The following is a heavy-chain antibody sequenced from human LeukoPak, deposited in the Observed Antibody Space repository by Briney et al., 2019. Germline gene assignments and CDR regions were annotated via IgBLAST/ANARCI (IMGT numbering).Heavy chain of an antibody. D-gene: IGHD2-15*01. CDR3: ARLGYCSSGGCFSRGYFQD. J-gene: IGHJ1*01. CDR2: IYPGDSDT. Sequence: GESLKISCKASRYTFTTSWIGWVRQMPGKGLEYMGIIYPGDSDTRYSPSFQGQVTISADKSISTAYMQWNSLKASDTAMYYCARLGYCSSGGCFSRGYFQDWGQGTLVTVSS. V-gene: IGHV5-51*01. CDR1: RYTFTTSW.